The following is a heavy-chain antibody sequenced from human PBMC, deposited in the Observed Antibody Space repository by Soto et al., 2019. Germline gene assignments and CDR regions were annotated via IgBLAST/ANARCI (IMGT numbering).Heavy chain of an antibody. V-gene: IGHV1-18*04. D-gene: IGHD2-8*01. Sequence: AAVKVSCKASGYTFTSYGISWVRQAPGQGLEWMGWFSAYSGNTNYAQKLQSRVTMTTDTSTSTAYMELRSLRSDDTAMYYCARGRRQIVVLAYANYYDMDGWRRRTPVTVYS. CDR2: FSAYSGNT. CDR1: GYTFTSYG. CDR3: ARGRRQIVVLAYANYYDMDG. J-gene: IGHJ6*02.